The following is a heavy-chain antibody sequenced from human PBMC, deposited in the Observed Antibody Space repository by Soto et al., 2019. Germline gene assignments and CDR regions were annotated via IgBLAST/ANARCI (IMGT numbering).Heavy chain of an antibody. CDR3: TTNRYSSGWYAFDI. V-gene: IGHV3-15*01. CDR1: GFTFSNAW. D-gene: IGHD6-19*01. Sequence: GALRLSCAASGFTFSNAWMSWVRQAPGKGLEWVGRIKSKTDGGTTDYAAPVKGRFTISRDDSKNTLYLQMNSLKTEDTAVYYCTTNRYSSGWYAFDIWGQGTMVTVSS. J-gene: IGHJ3*02. CDR2: IKSKTDGGTT.